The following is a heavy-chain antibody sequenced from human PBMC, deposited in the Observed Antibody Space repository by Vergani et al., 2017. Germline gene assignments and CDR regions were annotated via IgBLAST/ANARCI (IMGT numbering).Heavy chain of an antibody. V-gene: IGHV4-30-2*01. D-gene: IGHD3-16*02. J-gene: IGHJ6*03. CDR2: IFPSGNS. CDR3: ARASLSALVGYYYYMDV. CDR1: GDSITNGGLS. Sequence: QLQLQESGSGLVKPSQTLSLICAVPGDSITNGGLSWNWIRQPPGKGPEWIGYIFPSGNSDYNPSLKNRVSISLDKSKNLFSLWVNAVTAADTAVYFCARASLSALVGYYYYMDVWGKGKTVVVSS.